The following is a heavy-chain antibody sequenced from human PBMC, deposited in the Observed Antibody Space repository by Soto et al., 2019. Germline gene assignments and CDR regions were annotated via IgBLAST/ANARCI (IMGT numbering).Heavy chain of an antibody. CDR3: TRDHRHLDY. J-gene: IGHJ4*02. Sequence: EVQLVESGGGLVQPGRSLRLSCTASGFTFGDYAMNWFRQAPGKGLEWVGFIRSKAYGGTTENAASVKGRFTISRDDSKSIAYLQMNSLKTEDTAVYYCTRDHRHLDYCGQGTLVTVSS. CDR1: GFTFGDYA. CDR2: IRSKAYGGTT. V-gene: IGHV3-49*03.